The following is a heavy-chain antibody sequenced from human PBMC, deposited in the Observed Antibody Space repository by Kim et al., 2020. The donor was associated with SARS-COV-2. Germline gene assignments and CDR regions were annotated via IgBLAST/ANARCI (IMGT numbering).Heavy chain of an antibody. Sequence: GVTYYADSVQGRFTISRDNSKKTVFLQMNILGADDTAVYYCARNANFDYWGQGILVTVSS. CDR2: GVT. J-gene: IGHJ4*02. CDR3: ARNANFDY. V-gene: IGHV3-23*01. D-gene: IGHD2-8*01.